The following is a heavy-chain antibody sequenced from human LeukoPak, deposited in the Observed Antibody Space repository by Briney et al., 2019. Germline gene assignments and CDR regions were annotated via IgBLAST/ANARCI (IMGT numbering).Heavy chain of an antibody. D-gene: IGHD6-13*01. V-gene: IGHV1-69*05. J-gene: IGHJ5*02. Sequence: SVKVSCKASGGTFSSYAISWVRQAPGQGLEWMGRIIPIFGTANYAQKFQGRVTITTDESTSTAYMELSSLRSEDTAVYYCARVWPYSSSWYFGNWFDPWGQGTLVTVSS. CDR1: GGTFSSYA. CDR3: ARVWPYSSSWYFGNWFDP. CDR2: IIPIFGTA.